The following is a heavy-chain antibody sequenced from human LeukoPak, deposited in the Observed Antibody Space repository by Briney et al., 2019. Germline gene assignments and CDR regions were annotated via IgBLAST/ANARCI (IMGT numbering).Heavy chain of an antibody. CDR1: GFTVGSNY. J-gene: IGHJ6*02. V-gene: IGHV3-53*04. Sequence: GGSLRLSCAASGFTVGSNYMSWVRQAPGKGLEWVSVIYSGGSTYYADSVKGRFTISRHNSKNTLYLQMNSLRAEDTAVYYCARDFRYCSGGSCYSYYYGMDVWGQGTTVTVSS. CDR3: ARDFRYCSGGSCYSYYYGMDV. D-gene: IGHD2-15*01. CDR2: IYSGGST.